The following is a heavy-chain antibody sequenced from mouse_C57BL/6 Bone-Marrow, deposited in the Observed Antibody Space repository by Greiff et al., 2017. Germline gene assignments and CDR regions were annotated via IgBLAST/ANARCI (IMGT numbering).Heavy chain of an antibody. J-gene: IGHJ3*01. V-gene: IGHV2-3*01. CDR1: GFSLTSHG. Sequence: VKLMESGPGLVVPSQSLPITCTVSGFSLTSHGVSWVRQPPGQGLEWLGVIWGDGSTNYPSALISRLSSSKDNSKSQVFLKLNSLQTDDTATYYCAKDLYCYGSGGVAYWGQGTLVTVSA. D-gene: IGHD1-1*01. CDR2: IWGDGST. CDR3: AKDLYCYGSGGVAY.